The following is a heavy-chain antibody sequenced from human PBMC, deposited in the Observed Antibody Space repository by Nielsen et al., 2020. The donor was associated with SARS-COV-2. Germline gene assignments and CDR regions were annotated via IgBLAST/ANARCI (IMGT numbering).Heavy chain of an antibody. D-gene: IGHD1-26*01. CDR3: ARLYSGSYVFDY. CDR2: IYYSGST. Sequence: SETLSLTCSLNGVSFSGYHWGWIRQSPGKGLEWIGYIYYSGSTYYNPSLKSRVTISVDTSKNQFSLKLSSVTAADTAVYYCARLYSGSYVFDYWGQGTLVTVSS. V-gene: IGHV4-59*06. J-gene: IGHJ4*02. CDR1: GVSFSGYH.